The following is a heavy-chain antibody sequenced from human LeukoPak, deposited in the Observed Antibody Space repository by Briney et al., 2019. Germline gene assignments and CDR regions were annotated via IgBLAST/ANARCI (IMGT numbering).Heavy chain of an antibody. Sequence: GGSLRLSCAASGFSFNNAWVSWVRQAPGKGLEWLGRIKSKNDGGTTDYAPLVKDIFFVSRDDSKNTVYLQLNSLKTEDTAVYYCARLGVYYDSAPLGYWGQGTLVTVSS. CDR1: GFSFNNAW. CDR3: ARLGVYYDSAPLGY. V-gene: IGHV3-15*01. CDR2: IKSKNDGGTT. J-gene: IGHJ4*02. D-gene: IGHD3-22*01.